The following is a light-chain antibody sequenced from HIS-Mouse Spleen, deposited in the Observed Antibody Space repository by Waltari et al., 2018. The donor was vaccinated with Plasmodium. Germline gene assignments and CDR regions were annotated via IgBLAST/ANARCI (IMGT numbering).Light chain of an antibody. CDR2: EDS. CDR3: YSTDSSGNHRV. Sequence: SYELTQPPSVSVSPGQTARITCSGDALPKKYAYWYQQKSCQAPVLVIYEDSKRPAGIHERCCGSSSGTMATLTISGAQVEDEADYYCYSTDSSGNHRVFGGGTKLTVL. V-gene: IGLV3-10*01. CDR1: ALPKKY. J-gene: IGLJ3*02.